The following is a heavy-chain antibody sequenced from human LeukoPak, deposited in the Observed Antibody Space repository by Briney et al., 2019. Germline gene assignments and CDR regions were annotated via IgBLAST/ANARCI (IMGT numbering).Heavy chain of an antibody. CDR2: IYYTGST. CDR3: ARDRPGGSSLDY. Sequence: SETLSLTCTVSGGSISRDHWSWIRQPPGKGLEWIGYIYYTGSTNYNPSLKSRVTISVDTSKNQFSLKLSSVTAADTAVYYCARDRPGGSSLDYWGQGTLVTVSS. J-gene: IGHJ4*02. CDR1: GGSISRDH. V-gene: IGHV4-59*01. D-gene: IGHD6-13*01.